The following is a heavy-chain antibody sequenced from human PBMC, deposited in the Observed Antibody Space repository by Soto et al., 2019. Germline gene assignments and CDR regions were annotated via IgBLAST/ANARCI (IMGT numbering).Heavy chain of an antibody. CDR3: AKGDCSGGSCHYYYGMDV. CDR2: ISWDGGST. CDR1: GFTFDDYT. V-gene: IGHV3-43*01. D-gene: IGHD2-15*01. J-gene: IGHJ6*02. Sequence: GGSLRVSCAASGFTFDDYTMHWVRQAPGKGLEWVSLISWDGGSTYYADSVKGRFTISRDNSKNSLYLQMNSLRTEDTALYYCAKGDCSGGSCHYYYGMDVWGQGTTVTVSS.